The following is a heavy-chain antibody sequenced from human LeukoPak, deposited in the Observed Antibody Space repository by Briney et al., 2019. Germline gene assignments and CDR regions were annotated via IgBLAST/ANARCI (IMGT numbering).Heavy chain of an antibody. CDR3: AKVTQHYYYDSSGYFPYYFDY. Sequence: GGSLRLSCAAPGFTFSSYGMHWVRQAPGEGLEWVAFIRYDGSNKYYADSVKGRFSISRDNSKNTLYLQMNSLRAEDTAVYYCAKVTQHYYYDSSGYFPYYFDYWGQGTLVTVSS. J-gene: IGHJ4*02. CDR2: IRYDGSNK. D-gene: IGHD3-22*01. V-gene: IGHV3-30*02. CDR1: GFTFSSYG.